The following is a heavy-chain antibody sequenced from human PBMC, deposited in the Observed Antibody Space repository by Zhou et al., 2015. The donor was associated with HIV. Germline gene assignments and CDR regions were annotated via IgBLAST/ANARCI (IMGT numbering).Heavy chain of an antibody. Sequence: EVQLVESGGGLVQPGGSLRLSCAASGIIIKNYWMSWVRQAPGKGLVWVSHINYWGGDTSYADSVKGRFTISRDNAKNTLFLQMNSLRAEDSAVYYCARDTTPTFRGWYFDLWGRGTLVTVSS. CDR3: ARDTTPTFRGWYFDL. CDR1: GIIIKNYW. V-gene: IGHV3-74*01. J-gene: IGHJ2*01. CDR2: INYWGGDT. D-gene: IGHD3-16*01.